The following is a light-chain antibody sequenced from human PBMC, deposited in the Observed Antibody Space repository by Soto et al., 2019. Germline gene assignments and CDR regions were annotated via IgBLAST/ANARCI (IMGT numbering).Light chain of an antibody. CDR3: QVWPSSSDQGV. V-gene: IGLV3-21*02. CDR1: NIRSES. CDR2: DDR. Sequence: SYELTQPPSLSVAPGQTARITCGGDNIRSESVHWYQQKPGQAPVLVVYDDRDRPSGVPERFSGSNSGNTATMTISGVEAGDEADYYCQVWPSSSDQGVFGGGTKLTVL. J-gene: IGLJ2*01.